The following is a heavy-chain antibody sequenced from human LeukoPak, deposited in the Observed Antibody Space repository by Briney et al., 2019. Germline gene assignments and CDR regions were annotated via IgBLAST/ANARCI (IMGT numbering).Heavy chain of an antibody. V-gene: IGHV3-33*01. CDR3: ARDRDWMLYDY. CDR2: ISHDGNTT. CDR1: GFTFSTYV. D-gene: IGHD3-9*01. J-gene: IGHJ4*02. Sequence: PGTSLRLSCAGSGFTFSTYVMHWVRQVPGKGLEWVARISHDGNTTFYADSVKGRFTISRDNSKNTLSLEMYSLRAEDTAMYYCARDRDWMLYDYWGQGTLVTVSS.